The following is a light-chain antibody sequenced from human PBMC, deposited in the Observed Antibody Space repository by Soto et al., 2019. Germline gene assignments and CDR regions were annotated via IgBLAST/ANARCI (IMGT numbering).Light chain of an antibody. J-gene: IGKJ5*01. Sequence: EIIMTQSPGTLSVSPGERATLSCRAAQGVTTNFAWYQQNSGQSPRLLIYDVSNRATGVPARFSGSGSETDFTLTISGLRSEDSAVYFCQQYNNWPFSFGQGTRLEIK. CDR1: QGVTTN. V-gene: IGKV3-15*01. CDR3: QQYNNWPFS. CDR2: DVS.